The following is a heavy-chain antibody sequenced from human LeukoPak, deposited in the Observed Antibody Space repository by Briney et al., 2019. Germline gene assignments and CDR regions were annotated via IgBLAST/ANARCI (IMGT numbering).Heavy chain of an antibody. V-gene: IGHV4-59*01. D-gene: IGHD3-16*01. Sequence: SETLSLTCIASGCSISSYYWSWIRQPPGKGLEWIGYIYYSGSNNYNPSLKSRVTISGDTSKNQFSLKLSSVTAADTAVYYSARAREDYDYVWGSLHYFDYSGQGALGSVSS. CDR2: IYYSGSN. CDR1: GCSISSYY. J-gene: IGHJ4*02. CDR3: ARAREDYDYVWGSLHYFDY.